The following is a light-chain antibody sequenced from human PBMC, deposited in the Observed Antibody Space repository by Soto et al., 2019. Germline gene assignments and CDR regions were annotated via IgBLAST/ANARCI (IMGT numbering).Light chain of an antibody. CDR2: GAS. CDR3: QQYGGAPWT. Sequence: EIVLTQSPGTLSLSPGERATLFCRASQSVSSNYLAWFQQRPGQPPRLLISGASSRATGIPDRFSGSGSGTDFTLTISRLEPEDLAVYHCQQYGGAPWTFGQGTKVEIK. J-gene: IGKJ1*01. CDR1: QSVSSNY. V-gene: IGKV3-20*01.